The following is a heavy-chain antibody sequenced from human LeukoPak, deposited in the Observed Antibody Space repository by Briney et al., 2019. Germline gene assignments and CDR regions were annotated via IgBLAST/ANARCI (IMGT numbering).Heavy chain of an antibody. CDR3: AKDGGVVVTASGAFDI. CDR2: ISGSGGST. V-gene: IGHV3-23*01. D-gene: IGHD2-21*02. J-gene: IGHJ3*02. Sequence: GGSLRLSCAASGLTFSSYAMSWVRQAPGKGLEWVSAISGSGGSTYYADSVKGRFTISRDNSKNTLYLQMNSLRAEDTAVYYCAKDGGVVVTASGAFDIWGQGTMVTVSS. CDR1: GLTFSSYA.